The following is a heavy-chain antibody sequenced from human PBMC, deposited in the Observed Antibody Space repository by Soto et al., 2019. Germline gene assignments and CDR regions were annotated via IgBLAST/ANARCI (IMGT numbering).Heavy chain of an antibody. J-gene: IGHJ4*02. D-gene: IGHD2-2*01. V-gene: IGHV1-24*01. CDR3: ATDLGYCRSGNCH. CDR2: FDPEAGKP. CDR1: GYSLTELS. Sequence: QVQLVQSGAEVRKSGASVKISCKVSGYSLTELSMHWVRQAPGGGLEWVGGFDPEAGKPMYPQTLEGRLTVTGLRSTDTAYVELNSLRSEDTAVYYCATDLGYCRSGNCHWGQGTLVTVSS.